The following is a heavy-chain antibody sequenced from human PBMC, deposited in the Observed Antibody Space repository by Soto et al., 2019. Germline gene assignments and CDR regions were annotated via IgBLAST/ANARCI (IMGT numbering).Heavy chain of an antibody. CDR3: ARHSPDFDWLSQFDY. V-gene: IGHV4-59*08. Sequence: SETLSLTCNVSGGSISSYYWSWIRQPPGKGLEWIGYIYYSGSTNYNPSLKSRVTLSIDTSKNQLSLKLSSVTAADTAVYYCARHSPDFDWLSQFDYWGQGTLVTVSS. CDR2: IYYSGST. CDR1: GGSISSYY. J-gene: IGHJ4*02. D-gene: IGHD3-9*01.